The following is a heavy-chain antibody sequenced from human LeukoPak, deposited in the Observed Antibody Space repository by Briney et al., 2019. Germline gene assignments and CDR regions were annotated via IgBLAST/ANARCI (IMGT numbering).Heavy chain of an antibody. CDR2: MNPNNGDS. V-gene: IGHV1-8*03. Sequence: VASVTVSCKASGYTFTNYHINWVRQATGQGLEWMGWMNPNNGDSGYAQKFQGRVTITRDTSISTSYMGLRSLRSDDTAVYFCARTTSFTASGYDYWGQGTLVTVSS. J-gene: IGHJ4*02. CDR1: GYTFTNYH. CDR3: ARTTSFTASGYDY. D-gene: IGHD6-25*01.